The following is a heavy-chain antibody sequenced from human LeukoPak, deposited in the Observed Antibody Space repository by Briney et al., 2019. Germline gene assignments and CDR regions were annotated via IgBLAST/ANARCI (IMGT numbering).Heavy chain of an antibody. CDR2: ISHDGSQK. CDR1: GFTFSDYS. Sequence: GGSLRLSCAASGFTFSDYSMHWGRQAPGKGLEMLAVISHDGSQKYYADSAKGRLTISRDNSRNTLDLQMSSLRAEDTAVYYCAKQERDGYNQIDYWGQGTLVTVSP. D-gene: IGHD5-24*01. J-gene: IGHJ4*02. CDR3: AKQERDGYNQIDY. V-gene: IGHV3-30*18.